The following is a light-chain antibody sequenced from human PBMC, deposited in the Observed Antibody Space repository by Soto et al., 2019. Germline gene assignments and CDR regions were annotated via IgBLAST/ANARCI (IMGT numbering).Light chain of an antibody. CDR1: SSDVGGYNY. J-gene: IGLJ1*01. V-gene: IGLV2-14*01. Sequence: QSVLTQPASVSGSPGQSITISCTGTSSDVGGYNYVSWYQQHPGKAPKLMVYDVTNRPSGVSTRFSGSKSGSTASLTISGLQAEDEADYYCSSYTSGNTRYVFGSGTKATVL. CDR3: SSYTSGNTRYV. CDR2: DVT.